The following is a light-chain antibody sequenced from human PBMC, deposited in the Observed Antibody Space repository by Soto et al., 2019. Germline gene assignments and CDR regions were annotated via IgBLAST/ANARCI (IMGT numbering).Light chain of an antibody. CDR3: CSYAGSYTLV. Sequence: HSALTQPRSVSGSPGQSVTISCTGTSSDVGGYNYVSWYQQHPGKAPKFMIYDVNNRPSGVPDRFSGSKSGNTASLTISGLQAEDEADYYCCSYAGSYTLVFGGGTKLTVL. CDR2: DVN. J-gene: IGLJ3*02. CDR1: SSDVGGYNY. V-gene: IGLV2-11*01.